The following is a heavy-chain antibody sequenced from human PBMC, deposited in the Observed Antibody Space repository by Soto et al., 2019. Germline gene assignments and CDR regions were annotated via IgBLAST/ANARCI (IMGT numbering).Heavy chain of an antibody. Sequence: ASVKVSCKASGYTFTSYGISWVRQAPGQGLEWMGWISAYNGNTNYAQKLQGRVTVTTDTSTSTAYMELRSLRSDDTAVYYCARDGSYDILTGQELYGMDVWGQGTTVTVSS. CDR2: ISAYNGNT. CDR3: ARDGSYDILTGQELYGMDV. D-gene: IGHD3-9*01. V-gene: IGHV1-18*01. J-gene: IGHJ6*02. CDR1: GYTFTSYG.